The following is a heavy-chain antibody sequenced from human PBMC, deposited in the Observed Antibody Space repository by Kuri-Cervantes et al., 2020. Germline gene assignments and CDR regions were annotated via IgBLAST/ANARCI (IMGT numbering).Heavy chain of an antibody. CDR3: ARDLDSSGWYYWFDP. CDR1: GGSISSSSYY. D-gene: IGHD6-19*01. CDR2: IYYSGST. J-gene: IGHJ5*02. Sequence: GSLRLSCTVSGGSISSSSYYWGWIRQPPGKGLEWIGSIYYSGSTYYNPSLKSRVTISVDTSKNQFSLKLSSVTAADTAVYYCARDLDSSGWYYWFDPWGQGTLVTVSS. V-gene: IGHV4-39*07.